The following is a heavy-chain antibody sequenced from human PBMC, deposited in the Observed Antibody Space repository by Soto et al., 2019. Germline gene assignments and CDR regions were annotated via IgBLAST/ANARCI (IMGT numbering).Heavy chain of an antibody. CDR1: GGSISSRSYY. Sequence: KPXATLSLACTVSGGSISSRSYYGGGIRQPPGKGLEWIGSIYYSGSTYYNPSLKSRVTISVDTSKNQFSLKLSSVTAADTAVYYCAKKIREIWFGSGGDYGMDVWGQGTTVTVSS. CDR2: IYYSGST. D-gene: IGHD3-10*01. J-gene: IGHJ6*02. CDR3: AKKIREIWFGSGGDYGMDV. V-gene: IGHV4-39*01.